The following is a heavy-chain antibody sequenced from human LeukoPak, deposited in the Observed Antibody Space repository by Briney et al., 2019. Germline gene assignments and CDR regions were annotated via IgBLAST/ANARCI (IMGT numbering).Heavy chain of an antibody. J-gene: IGHJ4*02. CDR2: IYYSGNT. CDR3: ARGPPKRNRYSYGYSYFDY. Sequence: SETLSLTCTVSGGSISSGDYYWSWIRQHPGKGLEWIGYIYYSGNTYYNPSLKSRVTISVDTSKNQFSLKLSSVTDADTAVYYCARGPPKRNRYSYGYSYFDYWGQGTLVTVSS. D-gene: IGHD5-18*01. V-gene: IGHV4-31*03. CDR1: GGSISSGDYY.